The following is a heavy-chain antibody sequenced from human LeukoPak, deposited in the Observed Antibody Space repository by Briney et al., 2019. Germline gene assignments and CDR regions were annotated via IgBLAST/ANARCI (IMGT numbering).Heavy chain of an antibody. CDR1: GGSISSGDYH. Sequence: SQTLSLTCTVSGGSISSGDYHWNWIRQSPGKGLEWIGFIHDSGSTYYNPSLKSRLTISVDMSKKQISLKLSSVTAADTAVYYCARHWNLLYYFDYWGHGTLVTVSS. CDR2: IHDSGST. J-gene: IGHJ4*01. CDR3: ARHWNLLYYFDY. D-gene: IGHD1-1*01. V-gene: IGHV4-30-4*01.